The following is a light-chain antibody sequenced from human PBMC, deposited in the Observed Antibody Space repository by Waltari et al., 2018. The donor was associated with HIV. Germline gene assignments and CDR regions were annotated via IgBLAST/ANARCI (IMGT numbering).Light chain of an antibody. CDR2: GAS. V-gene: IGKV3-15*01. CDR3: LQYGSRPWT. CDR1: QRVGTS. Sequence: EVVMRQSPANLSVCPGGRLSLFCKASQRVGTSVAWYQQQPGRTHRLCGYGASARFTSVPARFSGSGSGTEFTVTVTSLQSEECAFYCCLQYGSRPWTFGQGTKVEIK. J-gene: IGKJ1*01.